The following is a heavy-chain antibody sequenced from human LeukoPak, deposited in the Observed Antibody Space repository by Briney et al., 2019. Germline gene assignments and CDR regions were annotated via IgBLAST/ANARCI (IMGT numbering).Heavy chain of an antibody. Sequence: PGGSLRLSCAASGFTFSNYWMHWVRQAPGKGLEWVSGISWNSGSIGYADSVKGRFTISRDNAKNSLYLQMNSLRAEDTALYYCAKDMWVMTTVTTFDYWGQGTLVTVSS. CDR2: ISWNSGSI. V-gene: IGHV3-9*01. CDR3: AKDMWVMTTVTTFDY. J-gene: IGHJ4*02. CDR1: GFTFSNYW. D-gene: IGHD4-17*01.